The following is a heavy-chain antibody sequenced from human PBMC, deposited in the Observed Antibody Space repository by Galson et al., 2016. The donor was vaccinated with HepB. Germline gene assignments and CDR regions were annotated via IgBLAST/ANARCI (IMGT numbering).Heavy chain of an antibody. CDR3: ASRENYTHYYMDV. J-gene: IGHJ6*03. CDR2: ISYTGNT. D-gene: IGHD1-7*01. Sequence: SETLSLTCTVSGGSIVGSALYWVWIRQPPEKGLELVGSISYTGNTYYNPSLQSRLTISVDTSQNQFSLKLTYVTAAATAVYYCASRENYTHYYMDVWGKGATVTVSS. CDR1: GGSIVGSALY. V-gene: IGHV4-39*01.